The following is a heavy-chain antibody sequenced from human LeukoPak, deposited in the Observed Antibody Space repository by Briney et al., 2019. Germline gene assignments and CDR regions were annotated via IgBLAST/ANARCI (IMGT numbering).Heavy chain of an antibody. Sequence: GSLRLSCAASRFTFSSYWMSWVRQAPGKGLEWVSAISGSGGSTYYADSVKGRFTISRDNSKNTLYLQMNSLRAEDTAVYYCAKDKGGAAAGTFDYWGQGTLVTVSS. J-gene: IGHJ4*02. CDR1: RFTFSSYW. V-gene: IGHV3-23*01. CDR2: ISGSGGST. D-gene: IGHD6-13*01. CDR3: AKDKGGAAAGTFDY.